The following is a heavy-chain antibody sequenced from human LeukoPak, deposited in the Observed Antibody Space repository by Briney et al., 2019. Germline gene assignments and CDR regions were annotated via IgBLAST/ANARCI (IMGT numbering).Heavy chain of an antibody. CDR2: ISWNSGSI. D-gene: IGHD3-22*01. CDR3: ANSQDYYDSSGYENAFDI. J-gene: IGHJ3*02. V-gene: IGHV3-9*01. CDR1: GFTFDDYA. Sequence: PGGSLRLSCAASGFTFDDYAMHWVRHAPGTGLAWVSGISWNSGSIGYADSAKGRFTISRDNAKNSLYLQMNSLRAEDTALYYCANSQDYYDSSGYENAFDIWGQGTMVTVSS.